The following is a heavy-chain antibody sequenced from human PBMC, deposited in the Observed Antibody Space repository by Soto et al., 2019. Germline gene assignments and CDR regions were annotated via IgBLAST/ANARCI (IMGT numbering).Heavy chain of an antibody. V-gene: IGHV3-30-3*01. D-gene: IGHD6-19*01. Sequence: QVQLVESGGGVVQPGRSLRLSCAASGFTFSSYAMHWVRQAPGKGLEWVAVISYDGSNKYYADSVKGRFTISRDNSKNTLYLQMNSLRAEDTAVYYCAREKYSSCWYYFDYWGQGTLVTVSS. CDR2: ISYDGSNK. CDR1: GFTFSSYA. CDR3: AREKYSSCWYYFDY. J-gene: IGHJ4*02.